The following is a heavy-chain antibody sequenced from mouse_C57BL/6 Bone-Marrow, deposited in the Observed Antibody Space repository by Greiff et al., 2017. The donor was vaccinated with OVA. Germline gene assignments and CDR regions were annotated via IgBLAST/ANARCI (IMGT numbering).Heavy chain of an antibody. Sequence: EVKLVESGGGLVKPGGSLKLSCAASGFTFSSYAMSWVRQTPEKRLEWVATISDGGSYHYYPDNVKGRFTISRDNAKNNLYLQMSHLKSEDTAMYYCAAREAEAYYDYDGFAYWGQGTLVTVSA. D-gene: IGHD2-4*01. CDR3: AAREAEAYYDYDGFAY. V-gene: IGHV5-4*03. J-gene: IGHJ3*01. CDR2: ISDGGSYH. CDR1: GFTFSSYA.